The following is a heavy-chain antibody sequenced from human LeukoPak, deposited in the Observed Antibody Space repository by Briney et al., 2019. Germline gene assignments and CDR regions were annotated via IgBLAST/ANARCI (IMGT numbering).Heavy chain of an antibody. CDR3: ARDWYDTRGFDY. J-gene: IGHJ4*02. CDR1: GFTFSSYG. Sequence: PGRSLRLSCAASGFTFSSYGMPWVRQAPGKGLEWVAVISYDGSNKYYADSVKGRFTISRDNSKNTLYLQMNSLRAEDTAVYYCARDWYDTRGFDYWGQGTLVTVSS. V-gene: IGHV3-30*03. CDR2: ISYDGSNK. D-gene: IGHD3-22*01.